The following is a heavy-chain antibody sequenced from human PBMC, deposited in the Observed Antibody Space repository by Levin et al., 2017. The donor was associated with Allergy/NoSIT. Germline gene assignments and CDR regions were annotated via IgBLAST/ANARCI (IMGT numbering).Heavy chain of an antibody. CDR3: AREPVAGTEIEYYYGMDV. Sequence: GSLRLSCTVSGGSISSSSYYWGWIRQPPGKGLEWIGSIYYSGSTYYNPSLKSRVTISVDTSKNQFSLKLSSVTAADTAVYYCAREPVAGTEIEYYYGMDVWGQGTTVTVSS. V-gene: IGHV4-39*07. D-gene: IGHD6-19*01. CDR2: IYYSGST. J-gene: IGHJ6*02. CDR1: GGSISSSSYY.